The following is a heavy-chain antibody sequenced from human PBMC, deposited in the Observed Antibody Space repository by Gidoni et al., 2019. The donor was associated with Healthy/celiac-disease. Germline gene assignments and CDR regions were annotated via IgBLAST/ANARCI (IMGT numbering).Heavy chain of an antibody. CDR2: IYTSGST. D-gene: IGHD3-22*01. CDR3: ARARRTSSYYYDSSGYGYFDY. V-gene: IGHV4-4*07. J-gene: IGHJ4*02. CDR1: GGSISSYY. Sequence: QVQLQESGPGLVKPSETLSLTCTVSGGSISSYYWSWIRQPAGKGLEWIGRIYTSGSTNYNPSLKSRVTMSVDTSKNQFSLKLSSVTAADTAVYYCARARRTSSYYYDSSGYGYFDYWGQGTLVTVSS.